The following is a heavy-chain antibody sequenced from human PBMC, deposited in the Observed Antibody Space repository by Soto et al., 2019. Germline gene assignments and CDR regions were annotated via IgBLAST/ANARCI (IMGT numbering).Heavy chain of an antibody. CDR2: IIPIFGTV. CDR3: ARGNHRWLQLWYFDL. D-gene: IGHD5-12*01. Sequence: QVQLVQSGAEVKKPGSSVKVSCKASGGTFSNYPISWVRQAPGQGLEWMGGIIPIFGTVNYAQKFQGRVTITADESTRTAYMERSSLRSEDTAVYYCARGNHRWLQLWYFDLWGRVTLVTVSS. J-gene: IGHJ2*01. V-gene: IGHV1-69*12. CDR1: GGTFSNYP.